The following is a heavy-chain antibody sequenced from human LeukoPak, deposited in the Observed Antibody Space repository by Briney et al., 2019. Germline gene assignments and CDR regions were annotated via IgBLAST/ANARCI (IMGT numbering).Heavy chain of an antibody. V-gene: IGHV4-59*02. CDR1: GASVTDYY. CDR2: IHHSGNS. Sequence: SETLSLTCTVSGASVTDYYWSWIRQSPGKGLEWISYIHHSGNSDYNPTLRSRVTTSLDTSKNQFSLNLISVTAADTAVYYCTRGHWGLQSWSQGTLVTVSS. J-gene: IGHJ5*02. CDR3: TRGHWGLQS. D-gene: IGHD7-27*01.